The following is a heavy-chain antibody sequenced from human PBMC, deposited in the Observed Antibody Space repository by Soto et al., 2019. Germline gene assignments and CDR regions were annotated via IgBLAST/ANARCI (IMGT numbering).Heavy chain of an antibody. J-gene: IGHJ4*02. CDR3: ARINKGYGTDS. Sequence: PSETVSLTCTVSGGSIISSSYYWGCIRQPPGKGLEWIASIDYTGNTFYNPSLTSRVTISVDTSKNQFSLKVTSVTAADTAVYYCARINKGYGTDSWGQGTLVTVSS. V-gene: IGHV4-39*01. CDR1: GGSIISSSYY. D-gene: IGHD5-18*01. CDR2: IDYTGNT.